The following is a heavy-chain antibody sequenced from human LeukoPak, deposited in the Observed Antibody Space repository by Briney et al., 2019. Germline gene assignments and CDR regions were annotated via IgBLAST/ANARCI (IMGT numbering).Heavy chain of an antibody. Sequence: GASVKASCKASGYTFSIYNMHWVRQAPGQGLEWMGIINPSDGTSYAQKLQGRITLTRDTSTLYMELSSLRSEDTAVYYCAREITYYYDSSGFYYFDYWGQGTLVTVSS. J-gene: IGHJ4*02. D-gene: IGHD3-22*01. CDR1: GYTFSIYN. CDR2: INPSDGT. CDR3: AREITYYYDSSGFYYFDY. V-gene: IGHV1-46*01.